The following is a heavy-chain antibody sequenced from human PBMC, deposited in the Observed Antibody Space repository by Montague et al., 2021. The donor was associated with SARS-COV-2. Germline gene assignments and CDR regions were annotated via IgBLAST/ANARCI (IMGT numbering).Heavy chain of an antibody. CDR3: ARFAYRVIIIASYYGMDV. CDR1: GGSFSGYY. V-gene: IGHV4-34*01. CDR2: ISHRGNT. J-gene: IGHJ6*02. D-gene: IGHD3-3*01. Sequence: SETLSLTCAVSGGSFSGYYWSCILQPPAKELEWIGGISHRGNTTYNPSLHSRVTTSIDTSKNQFSLNLSSVTAADTAVYYCARFAYRVIIIASYYGMDVWGQGTTVTVSS.